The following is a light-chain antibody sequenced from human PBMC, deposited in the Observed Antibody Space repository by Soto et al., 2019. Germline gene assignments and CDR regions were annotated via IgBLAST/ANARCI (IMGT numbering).Light chain of an antibody. CDR2: ATS. Sequence: EIVLTQSPGTLSLSPGQRATLSCRASQSISSNFLAWYQQKPGQAPRLLIYATSGRATGIPGRFSGSGSGTDFTLTISRLEAEDFAVYYCQQYSSSWTFGQGTKVDIK. J-gene: IGKJ1*01. V-gene: IGKV3-20*01. CDR3: QQYSSSWT. CDR1: QSISSNF.